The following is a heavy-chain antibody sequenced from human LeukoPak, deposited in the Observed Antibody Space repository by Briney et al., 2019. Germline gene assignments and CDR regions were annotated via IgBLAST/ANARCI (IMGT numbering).Heavy chain of an antibody. CDR3: ARDLRWLVLGGLIDY. CDR2: INPNSGGT. V-gene: IGHV1-2*02. D-gene: IGHD6-19*01. CDR1: GYTFTGYY. Sequence: GASVKVSCKASGYTFTGYYMHWVRQAPGQGLERMGWINPNSGGTNYAQKFQGRVTMTRDTSISTAYMELSRLRSDDTAVYYCARDLRWLVLGGLIDYWGQGTLVTVSS. J-gene: IGHJ4*02.